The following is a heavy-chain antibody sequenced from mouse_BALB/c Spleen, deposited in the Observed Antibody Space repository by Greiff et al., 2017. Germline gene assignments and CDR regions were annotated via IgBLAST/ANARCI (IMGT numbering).Heavy chain of an antibody. J-gene: IGHJ3*01. Sequence: EVQLVESGGGLVKPGGSLKLSCAASGFAFSSYDMSWVRQTPEKRLEWVAYISSGGGSTYYPDTVKGRFTISRDNAKNTLYLQMSSLKSEDTAMYYCARQDYYGYDGFAYWGQGTLVTVSA. CDR2: ISSGGGST. D-gene: IGHD2-2*01. CDR1: GFAFSSYD. CDR3: ARQDYYGYDGFAY. V-gene: IGHV5-12-1*01.